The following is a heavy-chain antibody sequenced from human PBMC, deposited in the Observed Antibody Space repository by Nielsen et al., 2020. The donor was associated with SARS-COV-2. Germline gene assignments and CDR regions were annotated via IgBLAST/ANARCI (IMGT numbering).Heavy chain of an antibody. Sequence: WIRQPPGKGLEWVSVIYSGGSTYYADSVKGRLTISRDNSENTLYLQMNSLRAEDTAVYYCAKKGGSTSPYFDYWGQGTLVTSPQ. CDR3: AKKGGSTSPYFDY. V-gene: IGHV3-53*01. J-gene: IGHJ4*02. D-gene: IGHD6-6*01. CDR2: IYSGGST.